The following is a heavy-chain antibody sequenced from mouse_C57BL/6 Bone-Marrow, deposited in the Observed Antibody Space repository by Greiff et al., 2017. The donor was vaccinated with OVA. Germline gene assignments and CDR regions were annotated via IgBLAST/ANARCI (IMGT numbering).Heavy chain of an antibody. CDR3: ARGGAGSPSYYYAMDY. J-gene: IGHJ4*01. Sequence: VQLQQSGAELVKPGASVKISCKASGYAFSSYWMNWVKQRPGKGLEWIGQIYPGDGDTNYNGKFKGKATLTADKSSSTAYMQLSSLTAEDSAVYFCARGGAGSPSYYYAMDYWGQGTSVTVSS. CDR1: GYAFSSYW. D-gene: IGHD1-1*01. CDR2: IYPGDGDT. V-gene: IGHV1-80*01.